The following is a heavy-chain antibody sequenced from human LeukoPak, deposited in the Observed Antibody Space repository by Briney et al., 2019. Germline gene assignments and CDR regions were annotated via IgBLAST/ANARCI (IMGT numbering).Heavy chain of an antibody. CDR2: ISYDGSNK. J-gene: IGHJ4*02. D-gene: IGHD1-1*01. CDR1: GFTFSSYA. CDR3: ARDSLTGFDY. Sequence: GGSLRLSCTASGFTFSSYAMHWVRQAPGKGLEWVAVISYDGSNKYYADSVKGRFTISRDNSKNTLYLQMNSLRAEDTAVYYCARDSLTGFDYWGQGTLVTVSS. V-gene: IGHV3-30-3*01.